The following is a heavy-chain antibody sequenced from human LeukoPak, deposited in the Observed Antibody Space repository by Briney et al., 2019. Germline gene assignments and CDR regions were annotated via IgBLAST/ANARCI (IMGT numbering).Heavy chain of an antibody. D-gene: IGHD6-19*01. CDR2: IYSGDST. Sequence: GGSLRLSCATSGFTFSDTWMSWVRQAPGKGLEWVSVIYSGDSTYYADSVKGRFTISRDNSKNTLYLQMNSLRAEDTAVYYCASAIGYSSGWYWYHDAFDIWGQGTMVTVSS. V-gene: IGHV3-53*01. CDR1: GFTFSDTW. J-gene: IGHJ3*02. CDR3: ASAIGYSSGWYWYHDAFDI.